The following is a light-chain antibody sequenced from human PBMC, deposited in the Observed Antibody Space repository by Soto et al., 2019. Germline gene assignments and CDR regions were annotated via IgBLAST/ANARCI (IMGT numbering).Light chain of an antibody. CDR2: GAS. CDR1: QSVSSN. Sequence: EIVLTQSPGTLSLSPGERATLSCRASQSVSSNLAWYRQTPGQAPRLLIYGASTRATDTPARFSGSGSGTDFTLTSSRVEPADFAVYYCQQYGSSFATFGPGTKVEV. J-gene: IGKJ1*01. CDR3: QQYGSSFAT. V-gene: IGKV3-20*01.